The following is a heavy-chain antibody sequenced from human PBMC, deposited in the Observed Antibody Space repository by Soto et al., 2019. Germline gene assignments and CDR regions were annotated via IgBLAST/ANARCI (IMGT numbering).Heavy chain of an antibody. Sequence: PGGSLRLSCAASGFTFSTSPMAWVRQAPGKGLEWVAVISYDGSNKYYADSVKGRFTISRDNSKNTLYLQMNSLRAEDTAVYYCARDKSPYYYDCSGYYDYWGHGTLVLGSS. J-gene: IGHJ4*01. V-gene: IGHV3-30-3*01. D-gene: IGHD3-22*01. CDR1: GFTFSTSP. CDR3: ARDKSPYYYDCSGYYDY. CDR2: ISYDGSNK.